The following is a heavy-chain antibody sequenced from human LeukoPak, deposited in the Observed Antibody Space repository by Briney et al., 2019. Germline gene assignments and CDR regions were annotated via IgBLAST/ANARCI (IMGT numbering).Heavy chain of an antibody. CDR2: INHSGST. J-gene: IGHJ4*02. Sequence: SETLSLTCAVYGGSFSGYYWSWICQPPGKGLEWIGEINHSGSTNYNPSLKSRVTISVDTSKNQFSLKLSSVTAADTAVYYCARPSPKGVWGSYRSSFDYWGQGTLVTVSS. CDR1: GGSFSGYY. V-gene: IGHV4-34*01. D-gene: IGHD3-16*02. CDR3: ARPSPKGVWGSYRSSFDY.